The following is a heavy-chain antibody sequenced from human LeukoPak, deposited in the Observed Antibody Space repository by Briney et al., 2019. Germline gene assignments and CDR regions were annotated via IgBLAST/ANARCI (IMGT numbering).Heavy chain of an antibody. V-gene: IGHV4-34*01. D-gene: IGHD3-16*01. CDR1: GGSFSGYY. J-gene: IGHJ4*02. Sequence: SETLSLTCAVYGGSFSGYYWSWIRQPPGKGLEWIGEINHSGSTNYNPSLKSRVTISVDTSKNQFSLKLSSVTAADTAVYYCARDLGGEGFDYWGQGTLVTVSS. CDR2: INHSGST. CDR3: ARDLGGEGFDY.